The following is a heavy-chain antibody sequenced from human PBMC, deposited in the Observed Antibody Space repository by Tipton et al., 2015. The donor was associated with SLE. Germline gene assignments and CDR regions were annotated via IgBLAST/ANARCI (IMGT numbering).Heavy chain of an antibody. D-gene: IGHD6-19*01. J-gene: IGHJ4*02. CDR2: VFSSGST. Sequence: TLSLTCTVSGDSISSHYWSWIRQPAGKGLEWIGRVFSSGSTDYNPSLKSRVTMSLDTSKSHFSLKLTTVTAADTAVYYCARHGREVAVGTVDSWGQGILVTVSS. CDR1: GDSISSHY. CDR3: ARHGREVAVGTVDS. V-gene: IGHV4-4*07.